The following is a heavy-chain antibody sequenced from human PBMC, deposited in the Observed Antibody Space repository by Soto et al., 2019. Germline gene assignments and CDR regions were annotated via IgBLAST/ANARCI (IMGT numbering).Heavy chain of an antibody. CDR1: GYTFTSYG. CDR3: ARLITYYDFWSGQTWFDP. CDR2: ISAYNGNT. Sequence: GASVKVSCKASGYTFTSYGISWVRQAPGQGLEWMGWISAYNGNTNYAQKLQGRVTMTTDTSTSTAYMELRSLRSDDTAVYYCARLITYYDFWSGQTWFDPWGQGTLVTVSS. V-gene: IGHV1-18*01. J-gene: IGHJ5*02. D-gene: IGHD3-3*01.